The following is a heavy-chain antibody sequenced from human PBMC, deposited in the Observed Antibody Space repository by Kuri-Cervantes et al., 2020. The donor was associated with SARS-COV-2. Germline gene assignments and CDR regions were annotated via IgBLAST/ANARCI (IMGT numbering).Heavy chain of an antibody. CDR2: IIPIFGIA. CDR1: EGTFSNYA. J-gene: IGHJ4*02. V-gene: IGHV1-69*05. Sequence: SVKVSCKASEGTFSNYAISWVRQAPGQGLEWMGGIIPIFGIANNAQKFQGRVSITTDESTSTAYMELSRLRSEDTAVYYCAGVDLWFGELYLDYWGQGTLVTVSS. D-gene: IGHD3-10*01. CDR3: AGVDLWFGELYLDY.